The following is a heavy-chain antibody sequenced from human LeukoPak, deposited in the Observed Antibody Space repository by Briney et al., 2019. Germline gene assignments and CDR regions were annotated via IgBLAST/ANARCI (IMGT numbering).Heavy chain of an antibody. CDR3: ARGVGATTGNDNY. CDR1: GFTFSSYD. J-gene: IGHJ4*02. Sequence: GGSLRLSCAASGFTFSSYDMHWVRQAPGKGLEWVAFISYDGSNKFYGDSVKGRFTISRDNSKNTLYLQMNSLRTEDTAVYYCARGVGATTGNDNYWGQGTLVTVSS. CDR2: ISYDGSNK. D-gene: IGHD1-26*01. V-gene: IGHV3-30-3*01.